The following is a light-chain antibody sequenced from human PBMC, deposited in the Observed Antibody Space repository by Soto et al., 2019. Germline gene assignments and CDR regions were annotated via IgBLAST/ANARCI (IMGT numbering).Light chain of an antibody. CDR1: QSISSY. CDR3: QQSFAVPRT. Sequence: DIQMTQSPSTLSASVGDRVTITCRASQSISSYLSWYQQRPGKAPKLLIYAAFNLEAGVPSRFSGSKTGTEFNFPISSLQADDIATYYCQQSFAVPRTFGQGTKL. V-gene: IGKV1-39*01. CDR2: AAF. J-gene: IGKJ1*01.